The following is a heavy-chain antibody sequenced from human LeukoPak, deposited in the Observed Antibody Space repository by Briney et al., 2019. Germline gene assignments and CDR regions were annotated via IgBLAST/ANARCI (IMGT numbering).Heavy chain of an antibody. V-gene: IGHV4-59*12. J-gene: IGHJ4*02. CDR2: IYYIGST. Sequence: SETLSLTCTVSGGSISSYFWTWIRQPPGKGLEWIGYIYYIGSTNYNPSLKSRVTVSVDTSKNQFSLKLSSVTAADTAVYYCARRKYYYDFFGSKNKHQDYFDYWGQGTLVTVSS. CDR1: GGSISSYF. D-gene: IGHD3-22*01. CDR3: ARRKYYYDFFGSKNKHQDYFDY.